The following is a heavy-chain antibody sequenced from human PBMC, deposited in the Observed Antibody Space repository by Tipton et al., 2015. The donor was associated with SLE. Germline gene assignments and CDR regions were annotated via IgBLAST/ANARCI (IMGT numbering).Heavy chain of an antibody. D-gene: IGHD5-24*01. CDR1: GDSIRTGNYY. CDR2: IYTSGSS. V-gene: IGHV4-61*09. Sequence: TPSLTCTVSGDSIRTGNYYWSWIRQPAGSGLEWLGHIYTSGSSTSNPSLKSRVTMSIDTSKNQFSLNLSSVTAADTAVYYCARQRWRDSYYFDYWGQGTLVTVSS. CDR3: ARQRWRDSYYFDY. J-gene: IGHJ4*02.